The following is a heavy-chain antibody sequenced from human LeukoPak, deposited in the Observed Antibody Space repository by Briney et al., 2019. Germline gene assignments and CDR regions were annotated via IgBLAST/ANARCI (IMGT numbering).Heavy chain of an antibody. Sequence: GGSLRLSCAASGFTFSNYWMHWVRQAPGKGLVWVSRINSDGINTSYADSVKGRFTISRDNAKNTLNLQMNSLRAEDTAVYYCARVSGRRFDYWGQGTLVTVSS. V-gene: IGHV3-74*01. CDR3: ARVSGRRFDY. CDR1: GFTFSNYW. CDR2: INSDGINT. D-gene: IGHD6-25*01. J-gene: IGHJ4*02.